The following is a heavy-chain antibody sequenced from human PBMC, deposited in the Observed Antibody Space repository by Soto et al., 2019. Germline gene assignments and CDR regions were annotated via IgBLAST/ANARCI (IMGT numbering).Heavy chain of an antibody. CDR1: GCSISSGGYY. CDR3: ARGGHDFWSGYYREGVEVNYYFDY. V-gene: IGHV4-31*03. J-gene: IGHJ4*02. Sequence: PSETLSLTCTVSGCSISSGGYYWSWIRQHPGKGLEWIGYIYYSGSTYYNPSLKSRVTISVDTSKNQFSLKLSSVTAADTAVYYCARGGHDFWSGYYREGVEVNYYFDYWGQGTLVTVSS. D-gene: IGHD3-3*01. CDR2: IYYSGST.